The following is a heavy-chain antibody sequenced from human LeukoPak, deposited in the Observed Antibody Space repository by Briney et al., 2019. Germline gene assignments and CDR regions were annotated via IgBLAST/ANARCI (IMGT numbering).Heavy chain of an antibody. J-gene: IGHJ4*02. CDR3: ARASLPIKYSYGPPTGSEYYFDY. V-gene: IGHV1-69*04. D-gene: IGHD5-18*01. CDR1: GGTFSSYA. Sequence: SVKVSCKASGGTFSSYAISWVRQAPGQGLEWMGRIIPILGIANYAQKFQGRVTITADKSTSTAYMELSSLRAEDTAVYYCARASLPIKYSYGPPTGSEYYFDYWGQGTLVTVSS. CDR2: IIPILGIA.